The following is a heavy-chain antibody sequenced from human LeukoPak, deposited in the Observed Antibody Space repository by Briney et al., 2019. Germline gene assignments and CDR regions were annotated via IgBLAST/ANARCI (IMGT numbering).Heavy chain of an antibody. V-gene: IGHV3-21*01. D-gene: IGHD6-19*01. CDR1: GFTFSSYS. J-gene: IGHJ1*01. CDR3: AKYSSAWYLAEYFQY. CDR2: ISSSSSYI. Sequence: GGSLRLSCAASGFTFSSYSMNWVRQAPGKGLEWVSSISSSSSYIYYADSVKGRFTISRDNAKNSLYLQMNSLRAEDTAVYYCAKYSSAWYLAEYFQYWGQGTLVTVSS.